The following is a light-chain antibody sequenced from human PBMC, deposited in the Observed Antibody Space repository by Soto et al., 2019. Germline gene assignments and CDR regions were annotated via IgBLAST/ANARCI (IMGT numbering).Light chain of an antibody. Sequence: IFMTQSPATLSVSPGGRATLSCRASEDVSSKLAWYQQKPGLPPRLVFYDASTRATGIPGRFSGSGSGKDFTLPISGLQAEDFAIYYCLQYATWTPGTFGQGTKVEI. V-gene: IGKV3-15*01. CDR3: LQYATWTPGT. CDR2: DAS. J-gene: IGKJ1*01. CDR1: EDVSSK.